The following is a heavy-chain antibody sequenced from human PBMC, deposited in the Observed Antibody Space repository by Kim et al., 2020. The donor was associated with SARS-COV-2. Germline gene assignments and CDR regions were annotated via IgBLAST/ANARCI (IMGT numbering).Heavy chain of an antibody. V-gene: IGHV1-3*01. J-gene: IGHJ6*02. CDR2: INSGNGDT. Sequence: ASVKVSCKASGYTFTNYEMHWVRQAPGQRLEWMGWINSGNGDTNYLQKFQGRVAISRDTYASTAYMELSSLRSEDTAVYYCARRKDGMDVWGQGTTVTVSS. CDR1: GYTFTNYE. CDR3: ARRKDGMDV.